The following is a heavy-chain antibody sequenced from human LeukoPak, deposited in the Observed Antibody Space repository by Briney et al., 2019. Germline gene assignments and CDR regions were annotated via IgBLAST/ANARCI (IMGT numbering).Heavy chain of an antibody. Sequence: PGGSLRLSCAASGFTVSSNYMSWVRQAPGKGLEWVSAISGSGGSTYYADSVKGRFTISRDNSKNTLYLQMNSLRAEDTAVYYCAKGKDIVVVVAAPYGMDVWGQGTTVTVSS. J-gene: IGHJ6*02. CDR3: AKGKDIVVVVAAPYGMDV. D-gene: IGHD2-15*01. CDR1: GFTVSSNY. V-gene: IGHV3-23*01. CDR2: ISGSGGST.